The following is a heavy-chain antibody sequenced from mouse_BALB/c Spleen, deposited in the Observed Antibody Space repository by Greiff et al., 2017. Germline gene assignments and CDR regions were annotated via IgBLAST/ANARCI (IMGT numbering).Heavy chain of an antibody. V-gene: IGHV1-63*02. J-gene: IGHJ2*01. D-gene: IGHD2-4*01. CDR1: GYTFTNYW. Sequence: QVQLQQSGAELVRPGTSVKISCKASGYTFTNYWLGWVKQRPGHGLEWIGDIYPGGGYTNYNEKFKGKATLTADTSSSTAYMQLSSLTSEDSAVYVCARWADYEGNDFDYWGQGTTLTVSS. CDR2: IYPGGGYT. CDR3: ARWADYEGNDFDY.